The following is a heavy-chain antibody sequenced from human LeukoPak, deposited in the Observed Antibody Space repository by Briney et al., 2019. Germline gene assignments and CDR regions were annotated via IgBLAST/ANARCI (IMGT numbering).Heavy chain of an antibody. Sequence: GASVKVSCKASGYTFTSYGISWVRQAPGQGLEYMGWISGYNDNTKYVQRFQGRVAMTTDTSTSTAYMELRSLRSDDTAVYYCARDPGQYYDILTGYYTPYYFDYWGQGTLVTVSS. D-gene: IGHD3-9*01. CDR2: ISGYNDNT. CDR1: GYTFTSYG. J-gene: IGHJ4*02. CDR3: ARDPGQYYDILTGYYTPYYFDY. V-gene: IGHV1-18*01.